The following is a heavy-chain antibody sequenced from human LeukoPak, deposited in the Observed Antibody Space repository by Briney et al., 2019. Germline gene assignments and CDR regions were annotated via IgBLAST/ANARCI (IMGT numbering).Heavy chain of an antibody. CDR3: ARELKSSSWYFFDY. D-gene: IGHD6-13*01. V-gene: IGHV3-48*03. J-gene: IGHJ4*02. Sequence: GRSLRLSCAASGFTFSSYEMNWVRQAPGKGLEWISYISSSGSAIYYADSVKRRFTISRDNAKNSLYLQMNSLSAEDTAVYYCARELKSSSWYFFDYWGQGTLVTVPP. CDR1: GFTFSSYE. CDR2: ISSSGSAI.